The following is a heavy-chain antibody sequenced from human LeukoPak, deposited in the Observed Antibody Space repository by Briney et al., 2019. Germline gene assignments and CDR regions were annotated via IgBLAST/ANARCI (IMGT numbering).Heavy chain of an antibody. Sequence: GGSLRLSCAASGFTFDDYAMHWVRQAPGKGLEWVSGISWNSGSIGYADSVKGRFTISRDNAKNSLYLQMNSLRAEDTALYYCAKDLYRSGSNNWFDPWGQGTLVTVSS. CDR1: GFTFDDYA. CDR3: AKDLYRSGSNNWFDP. V-gene: IGHV3-9*01. D-gene: IGHD3-10*01. J-gene: IGHJ5*02. CDR2: ISWNSGSI.